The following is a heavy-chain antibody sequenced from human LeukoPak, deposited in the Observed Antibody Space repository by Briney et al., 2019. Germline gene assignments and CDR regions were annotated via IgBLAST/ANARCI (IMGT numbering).Heavy chain of an antibody. J-gene: IGHJ3*02. CDR3: ARARGRTYYYDSSGFQGAFDI. CDR2: ISSNGGST. Sequence: GGSLRLSCAASGFTFSSYAMHWVRQAPGKGLEYVSAISSNGGSTYYANSVKGRFTISRDNSKNTLYLQMGSLRAEDMAVYYCARARGRTYYYDSSGFQGAFDIWGQGTMVTVSS. CDR1: GFTFSSYA. D-gene: IGHD3-22*01. V-gene: IGHV3-64*01.